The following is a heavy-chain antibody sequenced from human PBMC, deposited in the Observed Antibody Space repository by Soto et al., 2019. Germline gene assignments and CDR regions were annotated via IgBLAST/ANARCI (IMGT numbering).Heavy chain of an antibody. CDR2: ISSSGSTI. Sequence: PGGSLRLSCAAPGFTFSDYYMSWIRQAPGKGLEWVSYISSSGSTIYYADSVKGRFTISRDNAKNSLYLQMNSLRAEDTAVYYCARGCGSCSYSSRFYYYYGMDVWGQGATVTVSS. CDR1: GFTFSDYY. V-gene: IGHV3-11*01. CDR3: ARGCGSCSYSSRFYYYYGMDV. D-gene: IGHD2-15*01. J-gene: IGHJ6*02.